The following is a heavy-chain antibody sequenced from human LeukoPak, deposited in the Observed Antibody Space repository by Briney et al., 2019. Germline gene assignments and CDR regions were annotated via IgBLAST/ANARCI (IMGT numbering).Heavy chain of an antibody. CDR1: GFTFSSYG. CDR2: IRYDGSNK. V-gene: IGHV3-30*02. D-gene: IGHD1/OR15-1a*01. Sequence: GGSLRLSCAAPGFTFSSYGMHWVRQAPGKGLEWVAFIRYDGSNKYYADSVKGRFTISRDNSKNTLYLQMNSLRAEDTAVYYCAKGPFRGTVGTFDIWGQGTMVTVSS. J-gene: IGHJ3*02. CDR3: AKGPFRGTVGTFDI.